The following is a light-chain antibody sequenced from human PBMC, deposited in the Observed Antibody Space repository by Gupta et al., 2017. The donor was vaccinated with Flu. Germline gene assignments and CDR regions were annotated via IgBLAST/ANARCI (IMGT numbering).Light chain of an antibody. V-gene: IGLV3-19*01. CDR3: NSRDSIVNHRV. CDR1: ILRSYY. Sequence: SSELTQAPAVSVALGQTVRITCQGDILRSYYASWYQQKPGQAPVLVIYGKNNRPSGIPDRFSGSSSGNTASLTITGAQAEDEADYYCNSRDSIVNHRVFGTGTKVTVL. CDR2: GKN. J-gene: IGLJ1*01.